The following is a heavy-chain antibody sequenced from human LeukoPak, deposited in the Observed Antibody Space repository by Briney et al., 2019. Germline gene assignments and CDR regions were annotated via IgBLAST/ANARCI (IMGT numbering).Heavy chain of an antibody. Sequence: PSETLSLTCTVSGGSISSSSYYWGWIRQPPGKGLEWIGSIYYSGSTYYNPSLKSRVTISVDTSKNQFSLKLSSVTAADTAVYYCARGSKSPSGSYWPYMDVWGKGTTVTVSS. D-gene: IGHD1-26*01. CDR1: GGSISSSSYY. J-gene: IGHJ6*03. V-gene: IGHV4-39*07. CDR3: ARGSKSPSGSYWPYMDV. CDR2: IYYSGST.